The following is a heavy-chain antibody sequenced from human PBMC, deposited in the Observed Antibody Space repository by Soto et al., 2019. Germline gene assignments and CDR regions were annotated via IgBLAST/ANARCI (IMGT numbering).Heavy chain of an antibody. V-gene: IGHV3-7*01. J-gene: IGHJ4*02. Sequence: GGSLRLSCAASGLTFSSYWMSWVRQAPGKGLEWVADIKQDGSQKYYVDSVKGRFTISRDNAKNSLYLQMNSLRVEDTAVYYCASAYYYDSSGYSPGGYWGQGTLVTVPQ. CDR3: ASAYYYDSSGYSPGGY. D-gene: IGHD3-22*01. CDR1: GLTFSSYW. CDR2: IKQDGSQK.